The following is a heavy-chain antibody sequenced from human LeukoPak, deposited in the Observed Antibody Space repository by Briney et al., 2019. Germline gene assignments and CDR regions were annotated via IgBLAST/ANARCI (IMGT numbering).Heavy chain of an antibody. V-gene: IGHV3-48*01. CDR1: GFTFSSYS. D-gene: IGHD6-13*01. Sequence: PGGSLRLSCAASGFTFSSYSMNWVRQAPGKGLEWVSYISSSSSTIYYADSVKGRFTISRDNAKNSLYLQMNSLRAEDTAVYYCARDLREGTYSSSWYSPYYYYYYYMDVWGKGTTVTVSS. CDR3: ARDLREGTYSSSWYSPYYYYYYYMDV. CDR2: ISSSSSTI. J-gene: IGHJ6*03.